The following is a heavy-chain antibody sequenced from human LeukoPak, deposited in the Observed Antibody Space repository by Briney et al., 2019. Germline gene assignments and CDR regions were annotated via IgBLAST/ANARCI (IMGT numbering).Heavy chain of an antibody. CDR2: IKEDGSEI. J-gene: IGHJ6*02. D-gene: IGHD3-3*01. CDR1: GFIFSNYW. V-gene: IGHV3-7*01. CDR3: ARDRYDFWSGYYPHYYGMDV. Sequence: GGSLRLSCAASGFIFSNYWMTWVRQTPGKGLEFVANIKEDGSEIFYLDSVKGRFTISRDNAKNSVYLQMNSLRDEDTAVYYCARDRYDFWSGYYPHYYGMDVWGQGTTVTVSS.